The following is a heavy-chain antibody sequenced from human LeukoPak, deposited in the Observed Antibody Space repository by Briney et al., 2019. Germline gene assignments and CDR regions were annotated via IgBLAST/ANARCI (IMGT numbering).Heavy chain of an antibody. CDR2: IYTSGST. CDR1: GGSISSYY. J-gene: IGHJ6*03. Sequence: SETLSLTCTVSGGSISSYYWSWIRQPAGKGLEWIGRIYTSGSTNYNPSLKSRVTMSVDTSKNQFSLKLSSVTAADTAVYYCARVKQWDDYSSHYYYYYMDVWGKGTTVTVSS. CDR3: ARVKQWDDYSSHYYYYYMDV. V-gene: IGHV4-4*07. D-gene: IGHD1-1*01.